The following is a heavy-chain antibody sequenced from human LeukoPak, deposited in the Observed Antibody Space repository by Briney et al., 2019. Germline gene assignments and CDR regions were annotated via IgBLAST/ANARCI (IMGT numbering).Heavy chain of an antibody. CDR1: GYTFTGYH. CDR3: TRDRVMATILFEY. CDR2: INPNTGDT. V-gene: IGHV1-2*02. Sequence: ASVKVTCKASGYTFTGYHMHWVRQAPGQGLEWMGWINPNTGDTNYAQKFQGRVTMTRDTSISAAYMELSWLRSDDTAVYYCTRDRVMATILFEYWGQGTLVTVSS. D-gene: IGHD5-24*01. J-gene: IGHJ4*02.